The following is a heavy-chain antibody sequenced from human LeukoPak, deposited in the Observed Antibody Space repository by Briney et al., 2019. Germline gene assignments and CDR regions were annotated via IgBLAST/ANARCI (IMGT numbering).Heavy chain of an antibody. Sequence: GWSLRLSCAASGFTFSSYWMSWVRQAPGKGLEWVANIKQDGSEKYYVDSVKGRFTISRDNAKNSLYLQMNSLRAEDTAVYYCARDLVRGVITYYYGMDVWGQGTTVTVSS. D-gene: IGHD3-10*01. CDR2: IKQDGSEK. CDR3: ARDLVRGVITYYYGMDV. J-gene: IGHJ6*02. V-gene: IGHV3-7*01. CDR1: GFTFSSYW.